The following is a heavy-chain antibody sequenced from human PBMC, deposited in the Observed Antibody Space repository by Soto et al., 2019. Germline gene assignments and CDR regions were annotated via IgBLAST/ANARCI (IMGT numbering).Heavy chain of an antibody. CDR1: GFTFSSYG. V-gene: IGHV3-30*18. CDR3: AKEWELLSYYYYGMDV. Sequence: QVQLVESGGGVVQPGRSLRLSCAAFGFTFSSYGMHWVRQAPGKGLEWVAVISYDGSNKYYADSVKGRFTISRDNSKNTLYLQMNSLRAEDTAVYYCAKEWELLSYYYYGMDVWGQGTTVTVSS. J-gene: IGHJ6*02. D-gene: IGHD1-26*01. CDR2: ISYDGSNK.